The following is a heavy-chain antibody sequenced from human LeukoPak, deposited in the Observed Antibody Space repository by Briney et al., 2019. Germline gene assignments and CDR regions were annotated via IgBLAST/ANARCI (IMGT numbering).Heavy chain of an antibody. CDR2: IQREGSEE. D-gene: IGHD6-13*01. J-gene: IGHJ5*02. V-gene: IGHV3-7*01. CDR3: ARAHPAWQQLDPHWFDP. CDR1: GFTFSSYW. Sequence: PGGSLRLSCAASGFTFSSYWMSWVRQAPGRGLEWVASIQREGSEEHYVDSVKGRFTISRDNAKNSLYLQMNSLRAEDTAVYYCARAHPAWQQLDPHWFDPWGQGTLVTVSS.